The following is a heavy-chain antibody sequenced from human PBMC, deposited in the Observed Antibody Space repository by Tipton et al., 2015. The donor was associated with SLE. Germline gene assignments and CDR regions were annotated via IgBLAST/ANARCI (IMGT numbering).Heavy chain of an antibody. CDR3: ARDHDGDLDY. D-gene: IGHD4-17*01. Sequence: CTVSGGSISSYYWSWIRQPPGKGLEWIGYIYYSGSTNYNPSLKSRVTISVDTSKNQFSLKLSSVTAADTAVYYCARDHDGDLDYWGQGTLVTVSS. J-gene: IGHJ4*02. CDR2: IYYSGST. CDR1: GGSISSYY. V-gene: IGHV4-59*01.